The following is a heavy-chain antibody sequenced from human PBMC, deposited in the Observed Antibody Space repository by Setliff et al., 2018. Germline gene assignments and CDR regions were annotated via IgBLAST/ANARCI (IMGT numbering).Heavy chain of an antibody. CDR3: ARGADTVVAPYDAFDI. J-gene: IGHJ3*02. CDR1: GGSISSSIW. V-gene: IGHV4-4*02. CDR2: IYHTGSS. Sequence: SETLSLTCTVSGGSISSSIWWSWVRQAPGKGLEWIGEIYHTGSSNYNPSLKSRVTISVDTSKNQFSLKLSSVTAADTAVYYCARGADTVVAPYDAFDIWGQGTMVT. D-gene: IGHD2-15*01.